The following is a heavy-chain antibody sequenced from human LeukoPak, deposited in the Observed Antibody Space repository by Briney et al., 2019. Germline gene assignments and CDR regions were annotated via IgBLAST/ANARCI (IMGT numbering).Heavy chain of an antibody. CDR2: IYYSGST. J-gene: IGHJ4*02. V-gene: IGHV4-59*12. CDR1: GGSISSYY. CDR3: ARDTSSRGYSYGYLDY. D-gene: IGHD5-18*01. Sequence: SETLSLTCTVSGGSISSYYWSWIRQPPGKGLEWIGYIYYSGSTNYNPSLKSRVTISVDTSKNQFSLKLSSVTAADTAVYYCARDTSSRGYSYGYLDYWGQGTLVTVSS.